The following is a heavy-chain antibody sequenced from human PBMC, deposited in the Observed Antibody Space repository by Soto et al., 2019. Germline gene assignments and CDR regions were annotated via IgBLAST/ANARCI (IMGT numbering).Heavy chain of an antibody. V-gene: IGHV3-33*01. D-gene: IGHD5-12*01. CDR3: ARDPCIGVTVYYYYGMDV. Sequence: PGGSLRLSCAASGFSFSSYGMHWVRQAPGKGLEWVAVIWYDGSNKYYADSVKGRFTISRGNSKNTLYLQMNSLRAEDTAVYYCARDPCIGVTVYYYYGMDVWGQGTTVTVSS. J-gene: IGHJ6*02. CDR1: GFSFSSYG. CDR2: IWYDGSNK.